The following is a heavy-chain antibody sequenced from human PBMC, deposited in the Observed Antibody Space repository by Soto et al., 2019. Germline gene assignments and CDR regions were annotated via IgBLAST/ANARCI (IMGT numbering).Heavy chain of an antibody. J-gene: IGHJ6*02. CDR2: ISGSGGST. Sequence: PGGSLRLSCAASAFTFSDYAMTWVRQAPGKGLEWVSAISGSGGSTYYAASVKGRFTISRDNAKNSLYLEMNSLRDEDTAVYSCVRDSRRGYGMDVWGPGTTVTVSS. CDR1: AFTFSDYA. V-gene: IGHV3-23*01. D-gene: IGHD3-10*01. CDR3: VRDSRRGYGMDV.